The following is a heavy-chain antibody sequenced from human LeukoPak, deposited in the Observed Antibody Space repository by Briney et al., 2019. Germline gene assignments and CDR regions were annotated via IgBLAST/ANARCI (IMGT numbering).Heavy chain of an antibody. CDR1: GFTFRNYA. J-gene: IGHJ4*02. CDR3: AREGFVGAFTG. Sequence: GGSLRLSCAASGFTFRNYALHWVRQAPGKGLEWVAVISYDGSNKYYADSVKGRFTISRDNSKNTLYLQMNSLRAEDTAVYYCAREGFVGAFTGWGQGTLVTVSS. CDR2: ISYDGSNK. V-gene: IGHV3-30*04. D-gene: IGHD1-26*01.